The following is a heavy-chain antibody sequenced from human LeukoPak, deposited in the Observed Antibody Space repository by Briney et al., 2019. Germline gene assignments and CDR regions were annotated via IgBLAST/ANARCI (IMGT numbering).Heavy chain of an antibody. D-gene: IGHD3-3*01. CDR3: ARGPPYYDFWSGYPAADP. CDR1: GYTFTGYY. J-gene: IGHJ5*02. V-gene: IGHV1-2*02. Sequence: GASVKVSCKASGYTFTGYYMHWVRQAPGQGLEWMGWINPNSGGTNYAQKFQGRVTMTRDTSISTAYMELSRLRSDDTAVYYCARGPPYYDFWSGYPAADPWGQGTLVTVSS. CDR2: INPNSGGT.